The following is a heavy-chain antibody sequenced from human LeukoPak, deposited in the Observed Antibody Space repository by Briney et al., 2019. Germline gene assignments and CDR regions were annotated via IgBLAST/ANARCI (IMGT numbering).Heavy chain of an antibody. CDR1: GFTFDDYA. D-gene: IGHD6-19*01. CDR2: ISWNSGSI. Sequence: GGPLRLSCAASGFTFDDYAMHWVRQAPGKGLEWVSGISWNSGSIGYADSVKGRFTISRDNAKNSLYLQMNSLRAEDMALYYCAKEGSGWYYFDYWGQGTLVTVSS. J-gene: IGHJ4*02. V-gene: IGHV3-9*03. CDR3: AKEGSGWYYFDY.